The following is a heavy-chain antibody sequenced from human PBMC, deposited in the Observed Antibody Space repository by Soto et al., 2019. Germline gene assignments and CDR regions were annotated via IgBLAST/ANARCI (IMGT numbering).Heavy chain of an antibody. CDR1: GFTFISYA. D-gene: IGHD6-13*01. V-gene: IGHV3-30-3*01. Sequence: PGGSLRLSCAASGFTFISYAMHWGRQAPGKGLEWVAVISYDGSNKYYADSVKGRFTISRDNSKNTLYLQMNSLRAEDTAVYYCARDPIAAAFLFDYWGQGTLVTVSS. J-gene: IGHJ4*02. CDR2: ISYDGSNK. CDR3: ARDPIAAAFLFDY.